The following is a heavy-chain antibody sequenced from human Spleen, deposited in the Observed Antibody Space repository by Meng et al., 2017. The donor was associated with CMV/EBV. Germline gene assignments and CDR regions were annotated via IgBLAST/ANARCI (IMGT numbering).Heavy chain of an antibody. CDR1: GYTFTGYS. V-gene: IGHV1-2*02. J-gene: IGHJ4*02. D-gene: IGHD2-2*02. CDR2: INPNSGDT. Sequence: ASVKDSCMAAGYTFTGYSLHWVRQAPGQGLEWMGWINPNSGDTNYAQKFQGRVTMTRDTSISTAYMELRKLKSDDTAVYYCARATENFVVEPPAILFDYWGQGTLVTVSS. CDR3: ARATENFVVEPPAILFDY.